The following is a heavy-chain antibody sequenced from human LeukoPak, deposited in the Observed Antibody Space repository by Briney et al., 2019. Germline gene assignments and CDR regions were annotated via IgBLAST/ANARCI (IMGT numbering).Heavy chain of an antibody. CDR1: GFTFSSYG. Sequence: GRSQRLSCAASGFTFSSYGMHWVRQAPGKGLEWVAVISYDGSNKYYADSVKGRFTISRDNSKNTLYLQMNSLRAEDTAVYYCAKVVQYSSGWSPFDYWGQGTLVTVSS. V-gene: IGHV3-30*18. D-gene: IGHD6-19*01. J-gene: IGHJ4*02. CDR2: ISYDGSNK. CDR3: AKVVQYSSGWSPFDY.